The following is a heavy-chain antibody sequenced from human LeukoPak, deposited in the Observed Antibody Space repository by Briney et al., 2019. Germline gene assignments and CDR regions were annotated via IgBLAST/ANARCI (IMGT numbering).Heavy chain of an antibody. CDR2: IIPIFGTA. CDR3: ARGQYYYDSSGYFPYWFDP. Sequence: SAKVSCKASGGTFSSYAISWVRQAPGQGLEWMGGIIPIFGTANYAQKFQGRVTITADESTSTAYMELSSLRSEDTAVYYCARGQYYYDSSGYFPYWFDPWGQGTLVTVSS. V-gene: IGHV1-69*01. J-gene: IGHJ5*02. D-gene: IGHD3-22*01. CDR1: GGTFSSYA.